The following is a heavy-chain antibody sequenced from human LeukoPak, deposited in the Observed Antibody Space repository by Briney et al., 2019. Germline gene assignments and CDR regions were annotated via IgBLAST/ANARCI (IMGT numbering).Heavy chain of an antibody. CDR1: GFTFSRFE. V-gene: IGHV3-48*03. J-gene: IGHJ4*02. CDR3: TRAYDSGTYSSFDY. D-gene: IGHD3-10*01. CDR2: ISSGTYI. Sequence: GGSLRLSCVASGFTFSRFEMNWVRQAPGKGLEWISHISSGTYIAYSDSVKGRFTISRDNAKNTLYLQMNGLRAEDTAVYYCTRAYDSGTYSSFDYWGQGTLVTATS.